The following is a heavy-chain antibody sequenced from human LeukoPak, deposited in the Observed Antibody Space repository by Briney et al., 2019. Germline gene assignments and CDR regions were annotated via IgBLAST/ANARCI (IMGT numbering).Heavy chain of an antibody. CDR1: GGSISIYY. V-gene: IGHV4-59*01. D-gene: IGHD3-10*01. J-gene: IGHJ5*02. Sequence: SETLSLTCTVSGGSISIYYWSWMRQPPGKGLEWIGYIYYRGSTNCNPSLKSRVTISVDTSKNHFSLKLSSVHAPDTAVYYCAREVWFGELNWFDPWGQGTLVTVSS. CDR2: IYYRGST. CDR3: AREVWFGELNWFDP.